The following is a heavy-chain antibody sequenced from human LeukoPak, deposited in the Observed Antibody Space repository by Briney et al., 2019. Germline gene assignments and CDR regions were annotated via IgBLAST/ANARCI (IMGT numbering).Heavy chain of an antibody. CDR1: GFTFSSYA. Sequence: GGSLRLSCAASGFTFSSYAMSWVRQAPGKGLEWVSAISGSGGSTYYADSVKGRFTISRDNSKNTLYLQMNSLRAEDTAVYYCTSRLYGSGSPDVDAFDIWGQGTMVTVSS. CDR2: ISGSGGST. D-gene: IGHD3-10*01. CDR3: TSRLYGSGSPDVDAFDI. V-gene: IGHV3-23*01. J-gene: IGHJ3*02.